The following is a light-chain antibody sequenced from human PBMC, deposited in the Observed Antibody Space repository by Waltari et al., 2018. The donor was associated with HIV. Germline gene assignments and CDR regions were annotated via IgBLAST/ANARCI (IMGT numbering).Light chain of an antibody. V-gene: IGLV1-47*01. CDR3: AAWDDSLSGQWV. Sequence: QSVLTQPPSASGTPGQRVTFSCSGSSSNIGSNFVYWYQQLPGTAPKLLIYRNNQRPSGVPDRFSGSKSGTSASLAISGLRSEDEADYYCAAWDDSLSGQWVFGGGTKLTVL. J-gene: IGLJ3*02. CDR1: SSNIGSNF. CDR2: RNN.